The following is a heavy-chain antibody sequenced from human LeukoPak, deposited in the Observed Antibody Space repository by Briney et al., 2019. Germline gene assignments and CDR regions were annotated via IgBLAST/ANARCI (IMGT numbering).Heavy chain of an antibody. D-gene: IGHD4-17*01. V-gene: IGHV3-21*01. CDR1: GFTFSSYS. CDR3: AKASVTPHWFDP. J-gene: IGHJ5*02. CDR2: ISSSSSYI. Sequence: GGSLRLSCAASGFTFSSYSMNWVRQAPGKGLEWVSSISSSSSYIYYADSVKGRFTISRDNAKNSLYLQMNSLRAEDTAVYYCAKASVTPHWFDPWGQGTLVTVSS.